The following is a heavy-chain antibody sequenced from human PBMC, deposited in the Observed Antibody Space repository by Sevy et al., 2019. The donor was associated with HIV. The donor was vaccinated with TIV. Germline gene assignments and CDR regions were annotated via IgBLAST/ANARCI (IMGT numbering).Heavy chain of an antibody. CDR3: GRVMNSMVPGVPDDFDI. V-gene: IGHV3-74*01. CDR1: GFTFGNYW. CDR2: INNDGSNT. D-gene: IGHD3-10*01. Sequence: GGSLTLSCSASGFTFGNYWMHWVRQAPGKGLVWISRINNDGSNTNYPDSMKGRFTTSSDNAKKMLNLQMNSLRAEDTAVYYCGRVMNSMVPGVPDDFDIWGQGTMVTVSS. J-gene: IGHJ3*02.